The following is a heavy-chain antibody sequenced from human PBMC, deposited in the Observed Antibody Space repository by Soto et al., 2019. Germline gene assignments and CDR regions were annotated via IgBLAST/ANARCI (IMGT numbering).Heavy chain of an antibody. Sequence: SETLSLTCAVYGGSFSGYYWSWIRQPPGKGLEWIGEINHSGSTNYNPSLKSRATISVDTSKNQFSLKLTSVTAADTAVYYCARVGGYSGYGQFDFWGQGTLVTVSS. CDR3: ARVGGYSGYGQFDF. CDR1: GGSFSGYY. V-gene: IGHV4-34*01. CDR2: INHSGST. J-gene: IGHJ4*02. D-gene: IGHD5-12*01.